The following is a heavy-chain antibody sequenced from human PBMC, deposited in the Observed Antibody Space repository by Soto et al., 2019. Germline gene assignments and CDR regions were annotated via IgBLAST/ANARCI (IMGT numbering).Heavy chain of an antibody. CDR2: ISSSSSYT. V-gene: IGHV3-11*06. CDR3: AREAGSASSDY. CDR1: GFTFSDYY. J-gene: IGHJ4*02. D-gene: IGHD3-10*01. Sequence: GGSLRLSCAASGFTFSDYYMSWIRQAPGKGLEWVSYISSSSSYTNYADSVKGRFTISRDNAKNSLYLQMNSLRAEDTAAYYCAREAGSASSDYWGQGTLVTVSS.